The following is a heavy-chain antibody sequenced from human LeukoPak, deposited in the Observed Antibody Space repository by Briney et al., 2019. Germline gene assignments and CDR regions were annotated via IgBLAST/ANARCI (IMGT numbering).Heavy chain of an antibody. CDR3: ARYYGDYGTLFDY. V-gene: IGHV1-8*01. J-gene: IGHJ4*02. CDR1: GYTFTTHD. Sequence: ASVKVSCKASGYTFTTHDINWVRQATGQGLEWMGWMSPNSGKTGYAQKFQGRVTMTRNTSISTAYMELSSLRSEDTAVYYCARYYGDYGTLFDYWGQGTLVTVSS. D-gene: IGHD4-17*01. CDR2: MSPNSGKT.